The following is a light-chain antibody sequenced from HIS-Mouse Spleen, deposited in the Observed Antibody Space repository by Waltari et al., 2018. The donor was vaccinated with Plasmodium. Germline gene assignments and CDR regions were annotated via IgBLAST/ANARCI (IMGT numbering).Light chain of an antibody. CDR3: QQRSNWPRVLT. CDR2: DAS. Sequence: EIVLTQSPATLSLSPGERATLSCRASQSVSSYLAWYQQKPGQAPRLLMYDASNRATGIAARFRGSGAGTDFTVTISSLEPEDFAVYYCQQRSNWPRVLTFGGGTKVEIK. CDR1: QSVSSY. J-gene: IGKJ4*02. V-gene: IGKV3-11*01.